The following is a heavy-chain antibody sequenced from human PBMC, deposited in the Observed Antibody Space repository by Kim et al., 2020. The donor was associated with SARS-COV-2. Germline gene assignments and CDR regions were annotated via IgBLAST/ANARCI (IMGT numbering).Heavy chain of an antibody. CDR3: ARGGVVPAPSFDY. J-gene: IGHJ4*02. CDR1: GGSFSGYY. Sequence: SETLSLTCAVYGGSFSGYYWSWIRQPPGKGLDWIGEINHSGSTNYNPSLKSRVTISVDTSKNQFSLKLSSVTAADTAVYYCARGGVVPAPSFDYWGQGTL. CDR2: INHSGST. V-gene: IGHV4-34*01. D-gene: IGHD2-2*01.